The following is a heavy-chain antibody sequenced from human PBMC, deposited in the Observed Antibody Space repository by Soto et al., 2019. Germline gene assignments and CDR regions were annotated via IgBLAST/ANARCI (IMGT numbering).Heavy chain of an antibody. CDR3: ARDSSANSSRWYDYYYYGMDV. CDR2: INPNSGGT. V-gene: IGHV1-2*04. D-gene: IGHD6-13*01. Sequence: ASVKVSCKASGYTFTGYYMHWVRQAPGQGLEWMGWINPNSGGTNYAQKFQGWVTMTRDTSISTAYMELSRLRSDDTAVYYCARDSSANSSRWYDYYYYGMDVWGQGTTVTVYS. J-gene: IGHJ6*02. CDR1: GYTFTGYY.